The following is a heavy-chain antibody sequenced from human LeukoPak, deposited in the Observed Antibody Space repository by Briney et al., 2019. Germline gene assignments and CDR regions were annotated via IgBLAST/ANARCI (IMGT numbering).Heavy chain of an antibody. D-gene: IGHD4-23*01. CDR2: IYYSGST. CDR3: ARDTRWNAFDI. J-gene: IGHJ3*02. Sequence: SETLSLTCSVSGGSISSYYWSWFRQPPWKGLEWIGYIYYSGSTHYHPSLRSRVTISVASSKTQFSLNLSSVTAADTAVYYCARDTRWNAFDIWGQGTMVTVS. CDR1: GGSISSYY. V-gene: IGHV4-59*01.